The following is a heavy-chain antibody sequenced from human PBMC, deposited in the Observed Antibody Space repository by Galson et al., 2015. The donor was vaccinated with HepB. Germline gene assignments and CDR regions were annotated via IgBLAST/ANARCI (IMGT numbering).Heavy chain of an antibody. J-gene: IGHJ5*02. CDR1: GGSFSGYY. V-gene: IGHV4-34*01. CDR2: INHSGST. Sequence: TLSLTCAVYGGSFSGYYWSWIRQPPGKGLEWIGEINHSGSTNYNPSLKSRVTISVDTSKNQFSLKLSSVTAADTAVYYCARGRRIVVVPAARVQARGWFDPWGQGTLVTVSS. CDR3: ARGRRIVVVPAARVQARGWFDP. D-gene: IGHD2-2*01.